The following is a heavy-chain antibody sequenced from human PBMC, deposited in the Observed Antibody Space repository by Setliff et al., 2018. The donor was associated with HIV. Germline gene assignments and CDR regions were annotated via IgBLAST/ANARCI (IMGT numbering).Heavy chain of an antibody. V-gene: IGHV4-38-2*02. CDR3: AREHGTSSLKD. Sequence: SETLSLTCGVSGYSISSGYYWGWIRQPPGKGLEWIGSIYHNGITYYNPSLKSRFTISRDNAKNSLFLQMNSLRAGDTAVYYCAREHGTSSLKDWGQGTLVTVSS. CDR2: IYHNGIT. J-gene: IGHJ4*02. D-gene: IGHD6-6*01. CDR1: GYSISSGYY.